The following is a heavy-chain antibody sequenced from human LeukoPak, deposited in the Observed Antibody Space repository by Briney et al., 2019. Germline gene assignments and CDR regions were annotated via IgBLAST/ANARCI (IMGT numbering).Heavy chain of an antibody. CDR3: ARLPQSVAATKGHAFDI. V-gene: IGHV4-61*02. J-gene: IGHJ3*02. D-gene: IGHD1-26*01. CDR1: GGSISSGSYY. Sequence: PSETLSLTCTVSGGSISSGSYYWSWIRQPAGKGLEWIGRIYTSGSTNYNPSLKSRVTISVDTSKNQFSLKLSSVTAADTAVYYCARLPQSVAATKGHAFDIWGQGTMVTVSS. CDR2: IYTSGST.